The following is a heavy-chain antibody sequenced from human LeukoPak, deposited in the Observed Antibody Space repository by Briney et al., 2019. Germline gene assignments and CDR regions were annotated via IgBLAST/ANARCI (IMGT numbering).Heavy chain of an antibody. Sequence: SETLSLTCAVSGYSISSGYYWGWIRQPPGKGLESIGSIYHSGSTYYNPSLKSRVTISVDTSKNQFSLKLSSVTAADTAVYYCASGLWFGEKGFDPWGQGTLVTVSS. J-gene: IGHJ5*02. CDR2: IYHSGST. CDR1: GYSISSGYY. V-gene: IGHV4-38-2*01. CDR3: ASGLWFGEKGFDP. D-gene: IGHD3-10*01.